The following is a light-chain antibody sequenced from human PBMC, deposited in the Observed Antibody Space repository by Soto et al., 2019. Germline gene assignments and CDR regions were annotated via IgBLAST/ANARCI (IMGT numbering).Light chain of an antibody. V-gene: IGLV1-40*01. CDR3: LSFDSSLSVV. CDR2: GNT. Sequence: QSALTQPPSVSGAPGQRGTISCTGSSSNIGAGYDVHWYQQLPGRAPKLRIYGNTNRPSGVPDRFSGSKSGTSASLAITGLQAEDEADYYCLSFDSSLSVVFGGGTKVTVL. CDR1: SSNIGAGYD. J-gene: IGLJ2*01.